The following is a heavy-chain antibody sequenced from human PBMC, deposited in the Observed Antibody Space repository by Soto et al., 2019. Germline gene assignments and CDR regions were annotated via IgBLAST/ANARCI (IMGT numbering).Heavy chain of an antibody. D-gene: IGHD2-2*01. V-gene: IGHV3-30-3*01. CDR3: ARDRIGCSSTSCYEGNYYYGMDV. CDR2: ISYDGSNK. J-gene: IGHJ6*02. CDR1: GFTFSSYA. Sequence: GGSLRLSCAASGFTFSSYAMHWVRQAPGKGLEWVAVISYDGSNKYYADSVKGRFTISRDNSKNTLCLQMNSLRAEETAGYYCARDRIGCSSTSCYEGNYYYGMDVWGQGTTVTVSS.